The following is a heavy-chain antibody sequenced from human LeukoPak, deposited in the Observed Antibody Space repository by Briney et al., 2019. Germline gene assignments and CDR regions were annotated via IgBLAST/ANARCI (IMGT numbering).Heavy chain of an antibody. D-gene: IGHD6-25*01. V-gene: IGHV3-48*03. CDR1: GFTFSTYE. Sequence: GGSLRLSCAASGFTFSTYEMNWVRQAPGKGLEWVSYISSSGSTIYYADSVKGRLTISRDNAKNSLYLQMNSLRAEDTAVYYCASNGPKGSGYAFDIWGQGTMVTVSS. CDR3: ASNGPKGSGYAFDI. J-gene: IGHJ3*02. CDR2: ISSSGSTI.